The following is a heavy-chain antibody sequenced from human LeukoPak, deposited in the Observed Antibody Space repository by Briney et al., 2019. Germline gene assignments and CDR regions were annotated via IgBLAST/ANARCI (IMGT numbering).Heavy chain of an antibody. D-gene: IGHD3-10*01. J-gene: IGHJ4*02. Sequence: GGSLRLSCAASGFTFDDYGMSWVRQAPGKGLEWVSGINWNGGSTGYADSVKGRFTISRDNAKNSLYLQMNSLKAEDTALYYCAINYYGSGSYYIGLGYWGQGTLVTVSS. CDR2: INWNGGST. CDR3: AINYYGSGSYYIGLGY. V-gene: IGHV3-20*04. CDR1: GFTFDDYG.